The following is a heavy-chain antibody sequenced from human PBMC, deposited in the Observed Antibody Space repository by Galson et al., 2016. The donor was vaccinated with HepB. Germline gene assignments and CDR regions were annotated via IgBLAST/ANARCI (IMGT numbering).Heavy chain of an antibody. J-gene: IGHJ6*02. CDR2: IYHSGDT. CDR3: ARDSLRNWNVDDLTHV. D-gene: IGHD1-1*01. Sequence: SETLPLTCAVSGGSISSDNWWSWVRQAPGKGLEWIGEIYHSGDTKYNPSLKSRITMSVDTSKNHFSLNLNSVTAADTAVYYCARDSLRNWNVDDLTHVWGQGTTVTVS. CDR1: GGSISSDNW. V-gene: IGHV4-4*02.